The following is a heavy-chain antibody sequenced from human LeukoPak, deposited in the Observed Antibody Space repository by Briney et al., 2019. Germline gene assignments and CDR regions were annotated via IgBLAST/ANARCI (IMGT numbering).Heavy chain of an antibody. J-gene: IGHJ4*02. V-gene: IGHV3-15*01. CDR1: GFTFSNAW. CDR3: TTAIQCSGGICYALDY. D-gene: IGHD2-15*01. CDR2: IKSKTDGGTT. Sequence: KPGGSLRLFCAASGFTFSNAWMSWVRQAPGKGLEWVGRIKSKTDGGTTDSAAPVKGRFTISRDDSKNTLYLQMNSLRTEDTAVYYCTTAIQCSGGICYALDYWGQGTLVTVSS.